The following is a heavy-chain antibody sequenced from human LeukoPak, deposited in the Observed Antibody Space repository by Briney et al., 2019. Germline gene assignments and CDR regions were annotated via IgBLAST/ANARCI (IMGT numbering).Heavy chain of an antibody. CDR2: INPNGGGT. V-gene: IGHV1-2*02. CDR1: GYTFTGYY. Sequence: GESLKISCEGSGYTFTGYYMHWVRQAPGQGLEWMGWINPNGGGTNYAQKFQGRVTMTRDTSISTAYMELSRLRSDDTAVYYCAREMGATTDAFDIWGQGTMVTVSS. J-gene: IGHJ3*02. D-gene: IGHD1-26*01. CDR3: AREMGATTDAFDI.